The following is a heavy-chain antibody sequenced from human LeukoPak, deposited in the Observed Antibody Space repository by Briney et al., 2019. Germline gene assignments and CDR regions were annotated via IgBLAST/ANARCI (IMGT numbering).Heavy chain of an antibody. D-gene: IGHD1-14*01. CDR1: GYTFTDYW. J-gene: IGHJ4*02. CDR2: IYPGESDT. Sequence: GGSLSLSCKGSGYTFTDYWIGWERQMPGKGLEGMGIIYPGESDTRYSSSFQGQVTISADKSISTAYLQWSSLKASDTAMYYCARRSEPHDYWGQGTLVTVSS. V-gene: IGHV5-51*01. CDR3: ARRSEPHDY.